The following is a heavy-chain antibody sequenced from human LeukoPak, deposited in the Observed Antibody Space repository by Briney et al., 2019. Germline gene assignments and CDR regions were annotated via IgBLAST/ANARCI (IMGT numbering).Heavy chain of an antibody. CDR3: ARRSSNSSSWYDAFDI. CDR1: SGSISSYY. CDR2: IYYSGST. V-gene: IGHV4-59*08. Sequence: SETLSLTCTVSSGSISSYYWSRIRQPPGKGLEWSGYIYYSGSTNYNPSLKSRVTISVDTSKNQFSLKLSSVTAADTAVYYCARRSSNSSSWYDAFDIWDQGTMVTVSS. J-gene: IGHJ3*02. D-gene: IGHD6-13*01.